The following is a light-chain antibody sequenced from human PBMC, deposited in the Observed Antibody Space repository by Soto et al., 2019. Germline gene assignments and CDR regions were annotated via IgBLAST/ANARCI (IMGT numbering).Light chain of an antibody. V-gene: IGLV2-14*03. J-gene: IGLJ1*01. CDR1: SSDVGAYTF. CDR3: SSYTSSSTHV. CDR2: DVS. Sequence: QSALTQPAXVSGXXXXXITXXXTGTSSDVGAYTFVSWYQQHPDKVPKLMIFDVSRRPSGVSDRFSGSKSGNTASLTISGLQPEDEADYYCSSYTSSSTHVFGSGTKLTVL.